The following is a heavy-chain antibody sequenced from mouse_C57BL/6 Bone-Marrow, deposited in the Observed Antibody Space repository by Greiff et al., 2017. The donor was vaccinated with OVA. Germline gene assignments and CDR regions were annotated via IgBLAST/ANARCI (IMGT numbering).Heavy chain of an antibody. CDR1: GFTFSSYA. CDR3: ARDVYYDYDGAY. Sequence: EVKVVESGGGLVKPGGSLKLSCAASGFTFSSYAMSWVRQTSEKRLEWVATISDGGSYTYYPDNVKGRFTISRDTAKNNLYLQMSHLKSEDTAMYYCARDVYYDYDGAYWGQGTLVTVSA. J-gene: IGHJ3*01. D-gene: IGHD2-4*01. CDR2: ISDGGSYT. V-gene: IGHV5-4*01.